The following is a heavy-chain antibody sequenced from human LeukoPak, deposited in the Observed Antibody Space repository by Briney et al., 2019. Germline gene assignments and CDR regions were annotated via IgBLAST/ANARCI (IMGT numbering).Heavy chain of an antibody. Sequence: KPSETLSLTCTVSGGSISSGSYYWSWIRQPAGKGLEWIGRIYTSGSTNYNPSLKSRVTISVDTSKNQLSLNLRSVTAADTAVYFCARSYYNDSSFDDWGQGTLVTVSS. V-gene: IGHV4-61*02. CDR2: IYTSGST. CDR1: GGSISSGSYY. J-gene: IGHJ4*02. D-gene: IGHD3-22*01. CDR3: ARSYYNDSSFDD.